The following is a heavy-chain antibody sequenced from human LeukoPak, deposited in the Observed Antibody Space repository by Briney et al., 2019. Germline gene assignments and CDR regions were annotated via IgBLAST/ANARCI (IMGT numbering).Heavy chain of an antibody. CDR2: IYSGGST. V-gene: IGHV3-66*01. D-gene: IGHD3-22*01. CDR3: ARGDNYDSSGYYLGRPLDY. CDR1: GFTVSSNY. J-gene: IGHJ4*02. Sequence: GGSLRLSCAASGFTVSSNYMSWVRQAPGKGLEWVSVIYSGGSTYYADSVKGRFTISRDNSKNTLYLQMNSLRAEDTAVYYCARGDNYDSSGYYLGRPLDYWGQGTLVTVSS.